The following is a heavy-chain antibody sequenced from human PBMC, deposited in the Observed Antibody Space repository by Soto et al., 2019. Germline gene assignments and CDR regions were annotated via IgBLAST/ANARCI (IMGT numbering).Heavy chain of an antibody. V-gene: IGHV4-39*01. Sequence: PSETLSLTGTVSGGSISSSSYYWGWIRQPPGKGLEWIGSIYYSGSTYYNPSLKSRVTISVDTSKNQFSLKLSSVTDADTAVYYCARHLYNWNYVYYFDYWGQGTLVTVSS. CDR2: IYYSGST. CDR1: GGSISSSSYY. CDR3: ARHLYNWNYVYYFDY. D-gene: IGHD1-7*01. J-gene: IGHJ4*02.